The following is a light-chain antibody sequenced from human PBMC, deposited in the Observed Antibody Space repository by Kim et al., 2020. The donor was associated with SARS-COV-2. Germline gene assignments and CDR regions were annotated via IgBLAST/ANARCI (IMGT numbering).Light chain of an antibody. CDR2: EVS. Sequence: GHSVTISCIGTSSDVGGYNYVSWYQQHPGKAPKLMIYEVSKRPSGVPDRFSGSKSGNTASLTVSGLQAEDEADYYCSSYAGSNYVVFGGGTQLTVL. CDR1: SSDVGGYNY. J-gene: IGLJ2*01. CDR3: SSYAGSNYVV. V-gene: IGLV2-8*01.